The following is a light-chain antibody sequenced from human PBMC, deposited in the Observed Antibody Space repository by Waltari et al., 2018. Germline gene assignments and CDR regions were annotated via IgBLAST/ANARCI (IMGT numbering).Light chain of an antibody. CDR2: DAS. Sequence: EIVLTQSPGTLSLSPGDTATLSCRASQSIRLAWYQQKPGQAPILLIHDASKRATGIPDRCSGSGSGTDFTLTINSLQADDLAVYYCQQYYSSPLTFGGGTRVEIK. V-gene: IGKV3-20*01. CDR3: QQYYSSPLT. J-gene: IGKJ4*01. CDR1: QSIR.